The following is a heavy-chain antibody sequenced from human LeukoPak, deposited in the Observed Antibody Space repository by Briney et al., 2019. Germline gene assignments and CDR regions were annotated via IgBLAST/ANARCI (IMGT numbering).Heavy chain of an antibody. D-gene: IGHD3-3*01. CDR1: GGSISSGDYY. V-gene: IGHV4-30-4*08. Sequence: PSETLSLTCTVSGGSISSGDYYWSWIRQPPGKGLEWIGYFYYSGSTYYNPSLKSRVTISVDTSKNQFSLKLSSVTAADTAVYYCARGKYDFWSGYSPLDYWGQGTLVTVSS. CDR2: FYYSGST. J-gene: IGHJ4*02. CDR3: ARGKYDFWSGYSPLDY.